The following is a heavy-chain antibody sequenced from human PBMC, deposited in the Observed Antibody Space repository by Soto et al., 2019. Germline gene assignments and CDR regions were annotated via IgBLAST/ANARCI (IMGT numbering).Heavy chain of an antibody. J-gene: IGHJ4*02. CDR3: AKSSRITLVRGVTDY. D-gene: IGHD3-10*01. V-gene: IGHV3-23*01. Sequence: HPGGSLRLSCAASGFAFSNYAMNWVRRAPGKGLEWVSAISGGAGDTYYADSVKGRFTISRDNSKNTLYLQMKSLRAEDTAVYFCAKSSRITLVRGVTDYWGQGTLVTVSS. CDR1: GFAFSNYA. CDR2: ISGGAGDT.